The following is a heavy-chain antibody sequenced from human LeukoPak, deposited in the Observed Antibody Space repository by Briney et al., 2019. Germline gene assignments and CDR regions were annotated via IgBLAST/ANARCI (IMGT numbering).Heavy chain of an antibody. V-gene: IGHV3-21*01. D-gene: IGHD1-14*01. CDR1: GFTFSSYS. J-gene: IGHJ4*02. CDR3: ARDLLGMWNYFDY. Sequence: GGSLRLSCAASGFTFSSYSMNWVRQAPGKGLEWVSSISSSSSYIYYADSVKGRFTISRDNAKNSLYLQMNSLRAEDTAVYYCARDLLGMWNYFDYWGQETLVTVSS. CDR2: ISSSSSYI.